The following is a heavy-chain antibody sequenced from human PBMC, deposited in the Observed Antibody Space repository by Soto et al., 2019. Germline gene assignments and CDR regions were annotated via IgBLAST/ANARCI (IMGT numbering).Heavy chain of an antibody. J-gene: IGHJ4*02. CDR1: GDTFSRYT. D-gene: IGHD3-10*01. CDR3: ATNYGSGSAPFDH. V-gene: IGHV1-69*02. Sequence: QVQLVQSGAEVKKPGSSVKVSCTASGDTFSRYTISWVRQAPGQGPEWMGRTIPMLSMANYALKLQGTVGITADKPTSTVYTVLSNLRSEDTAVYYCATNYGSGSAPFDHWGQGTLVTVAS. CDR2: TIPMLSMA.